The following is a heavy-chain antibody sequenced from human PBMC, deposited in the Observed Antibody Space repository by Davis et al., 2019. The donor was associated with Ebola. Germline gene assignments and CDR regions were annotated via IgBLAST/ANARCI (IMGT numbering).Heavy chain of an antibody. CDR1: GYTFTSYD. V-gene: IGHV1-18*04. Sequence: ASVKVSCKASGYTFTSYDISWVRQAPGQGLEWMGWISAYNGNTNYAQKLQGRVTMTTDTSTSTAYMELRSLRSDDTAVYYCARSITMIVVGYFDYWGQGTLVTVSS. J-gene: IGHJ4*02. CDR2: ISAYNGNT. D-gene: IGHD3-22*01. CDR3: ARSITMIVVGYFDY.